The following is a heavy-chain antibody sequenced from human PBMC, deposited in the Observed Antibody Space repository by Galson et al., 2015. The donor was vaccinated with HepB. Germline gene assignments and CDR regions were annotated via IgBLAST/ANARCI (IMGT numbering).Heavy chain of an antibody. D-gene: IGHD2-15*01. V-gene: IGHV3-33*01. CDR1: GFTFSSYG. CDR3: ARDRVVVAAVLRYHDAFDI. Sequence: SLRLSCAAPGFTFSSYGMHWVRQAPGKGLEWVAVIWYDGSNKYYADSVKGRFTISRDNSKNTLYLQMNSLRAEDTAVYYCARDRVVVAAVLRYHDAFDIWGQGTMVTVSS. J-gene: IGHJ3*02. CDR2: IWYDGSNK.